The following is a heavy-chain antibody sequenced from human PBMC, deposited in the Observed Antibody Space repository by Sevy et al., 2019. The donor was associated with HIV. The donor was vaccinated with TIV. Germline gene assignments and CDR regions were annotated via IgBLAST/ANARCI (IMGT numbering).Heavy chain of an antibody. CDR1: GFTFSDYW. J-gene: IGHJ4*02. V-gene: IGHV3-7*04. CDR2: IRQDGGEK. D-gene: IGHD6-19*01. Sequence: GGSLRLSCAGSGFTFSDYWMTWVRQAPGKGLEWVANIRQDGGEKYYADSVEGRFTISRDNAKNSVYLQMNSLRAEDTAVYYCVRAIGVASSYWGQRTLVTVSS. CDR3: VRAIGVASSY.